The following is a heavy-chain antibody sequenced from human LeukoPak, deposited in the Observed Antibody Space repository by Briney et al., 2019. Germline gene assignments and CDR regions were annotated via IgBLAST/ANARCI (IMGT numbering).Heavy chain of an antibody. CDR2: INSDGSST. J-gene: IGHJ5*02. D-gene: IGHD4-23*01. CDR1: GFTFSSYW. V-gene: IGHV3-74*01. Sequence: GGPLRLSCAASGFTFSSYWMHWVRQAPGKGLVWVSRINSDGSSTSYADSVKGRFTISRDNAKNTLYLQMNSLRAEDTAVYYCARVPTVVPDNWFDPWGQGTLVTVSS. CDR3: ARVPTVVPDNWFDP.